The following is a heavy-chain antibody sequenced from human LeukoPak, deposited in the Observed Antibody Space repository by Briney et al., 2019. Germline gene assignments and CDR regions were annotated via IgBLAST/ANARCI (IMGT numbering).Heavy chain of an antibody. CDR2: INQSGST. J-gene: IGHJ4*02. Sequence: SETLSLTCAVSGGPLSGYSWSWIRQSPGKGLEWIGEINQSGSTNYNPSLKNRVTISVDTSRNQFSLKLTSVTAADTAVYYCARGLEGYSYGYSEFDHWGQGTLVTVSS. V-gene: IGHV4-34*01. CDR3: ARGLEGYSYGYSEFDH. CDR1: GGPLSGYS. D-gene: IGHD5-18*01.